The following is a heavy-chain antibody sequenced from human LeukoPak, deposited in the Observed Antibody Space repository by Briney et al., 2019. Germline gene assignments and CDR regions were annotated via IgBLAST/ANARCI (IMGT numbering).Heavy chain of an antibody. D-gene: IGHD5-12*01. CDR1: GGSISSSSYY. J-gene: IGHJ4*02. CDR3: ARDHSGYDQGYFDY. CDR2: IYYSGST. Sequence: KPSETLSLTCTVSGGSISSSSYYWGWIRQPPGKGLEWIGSIYYSGSTNYNPSLKSRVTISVDTSKNQFSLKLSSVTAADTAVYYCARDHSGYDQGYFDYWGQGTLVTVSS. V-gene: IGHV4-39*07.